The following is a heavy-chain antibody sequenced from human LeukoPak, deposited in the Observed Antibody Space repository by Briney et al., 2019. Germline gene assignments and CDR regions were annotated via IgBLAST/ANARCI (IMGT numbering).Heavy chain of an antibody. CDR2: ISGSGGAT. V-gene: IGHV3-23*01. CDR3: ARGPREFDY. Sequence: GGSLRLSCAASGFTFNTYGMSWVRQAPGKGLEWVSGISGSGGATYYADSVKGRFTISRDNAKSSLYLQMNSLRAEDTAVYYCARGPREFDYWGQGTLVTVSS. CDR1: GFTFNTYG. J-gene: IGHJ4*02.